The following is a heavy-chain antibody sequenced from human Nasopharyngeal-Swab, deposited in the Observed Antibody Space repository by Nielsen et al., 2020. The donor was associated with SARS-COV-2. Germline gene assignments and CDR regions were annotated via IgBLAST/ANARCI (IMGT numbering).Heavy chain of an antibody. Sequence: GESLKISCAASGFTFSSYAMHWVRQAPGKGLEWVAVISYDGSNKYYADSVKGRFTISRDNSKNTLYLQMNSLRAEDTAVYYCAKDKVRLLWFGRDYYYGMDVWGQGTAVTVSS. D-gene: IGHD3-10*01. CDR3: AKDKVRLLWFGRDYYYGMDV. V-gene: IGHV3-30-3*01. CDR2: ISYDGSNK. J-gene: IGHJ6*02. CDR1: GFTFSSYA.